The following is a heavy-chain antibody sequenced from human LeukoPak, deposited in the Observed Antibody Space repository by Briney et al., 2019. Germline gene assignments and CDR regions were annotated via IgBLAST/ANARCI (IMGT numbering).Heavy chain of an antibody. CDR1: GFTFSAYA. J-gene: IGHJ1*01. CDR2: ISHDESNY. V-gene: IGHV3-30*04. CDR3: ARARTGSYYSPFEY. D-gene: IGHD1-26*01. Sequence: GGSLRLSCTASGFTFSAYALHWVRQAPGKGLEWVAVISHDESNYYYAESVEGRFSISRDDSKNTLVLQMNSLTTEDAGVYYCARARTGSYYSPFEYWGPGTLVTVSS.